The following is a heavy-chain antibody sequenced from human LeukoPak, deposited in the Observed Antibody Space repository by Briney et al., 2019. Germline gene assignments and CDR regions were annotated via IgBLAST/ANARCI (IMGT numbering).Heavy chain of an antibody. CDR3: AAKQWLAPPPDS. V-gene: IGHV3-74*01. J-gene: IGHJ6*01. CDR1: GFTFSKYW. D-gene: IGHD6-19*01. Sequence: GGSLRLSCAASGFTFSKYWMLWVRQAPGKGLESVSRINTDGTVTNYADSVKGRFTVCRDNADTTMFLQMTIVRDEDTAVYYWAAKQWLAPPPDSWGQGAPVTVSS. CDR2: INTDGTVT.